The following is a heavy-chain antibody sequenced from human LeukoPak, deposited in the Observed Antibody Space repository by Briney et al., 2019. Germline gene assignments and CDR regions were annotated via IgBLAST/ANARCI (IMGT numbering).Heavy chain of an antibody. CDR3: ARGPRAVVVPAARRRSWAFGI. J-gene: IGHJ3*02. CDR1: GGSFSGYY. CDR2: INHSGST. Sequence: SETLSLTCAVYGGSFSGYYWSWIRQPPGKGLEWIGEINHSGSTNYNPSLKSRVTISVDTSKNQFSLKLSSVTAADTAVYYCARGPRAVVVPAARRRSWAFGIWGQGTMVTVSS. D-gene: IGHD2-2*01. V-gene: IGHV4-34*01.